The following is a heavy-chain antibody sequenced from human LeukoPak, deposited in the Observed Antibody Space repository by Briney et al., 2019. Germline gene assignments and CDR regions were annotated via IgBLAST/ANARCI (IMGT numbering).Heavy chain of an antibody. Sequence: GRSLRLSCAASGFTLSEYGIHWVRQAPGKGLEWVAVLSYDGSDRYYADSVNGRFTISRDISSDTVSLQMSSLRVEDTALYFCARDRINMMVLVHDSGLDLWGQGTLVTVSS. J-gene: IGHJ5*02. D-gene: IGHD3-22*01. CDR3: ARDRINMMVLVHDSGLDL. CDR1: GFTLSEYG. CDR2: LSYDGSDR. V-gene: IGHV3-30*15.